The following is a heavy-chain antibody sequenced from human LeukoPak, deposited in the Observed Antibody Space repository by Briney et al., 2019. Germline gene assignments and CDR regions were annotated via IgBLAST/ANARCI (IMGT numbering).Heavy chain of an antibody. V-gene: IGHV1-2*02. Sequence: ASVKVSCKASGYTFTDYYMHWVRQAPGQGLEWMGWINCNSGDRKYAQKFQGRVTVTRDTSISTVYMELSRLTSDDTAVYYCARGPAAAAVPSDYWGQGTLVTVSS. CDR3: ARGPAAAAVPSDY. CDR1: GYTFTDYY. CDR2: INCNSGDR. J-gene: IGHJ4*02. D-gene: IGHD6-13*01.